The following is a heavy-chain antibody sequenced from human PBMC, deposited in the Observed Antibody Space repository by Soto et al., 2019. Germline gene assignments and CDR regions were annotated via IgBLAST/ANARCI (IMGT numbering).Heavy chain of an antibody. J-gene: IGHJ5*02. CDR1: GFTFSGYW. CDR2: IKSDGSVT. CDR3: ARSDWFDP. V-gene: IGHV3-74*01. Sequence: PGGSLRLSCAAPGFTFSGYWMHWVRPPPGKGLVWVARIKSDGSVTSYADSVKGRFTISRDNAKNTLYLQMNSLRAEDTAVYYCARSDWFDPWGQGTLVTVSS.